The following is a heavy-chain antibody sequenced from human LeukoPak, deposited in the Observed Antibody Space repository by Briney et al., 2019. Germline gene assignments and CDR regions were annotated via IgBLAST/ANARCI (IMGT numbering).Heavy chain of an antibody. J-gene: IGHJ5*02. CDR3: ARVVSFGYDYVWGSYRFHQVWFDP. CDR1: GGSISSYY. D-gene: IGHD3-16*02. Sequence: SETLSLTCTVSGGSISSYYWSWIRQPPGKGLEWIGYIYYSGSTNYNPSLKSRVTISVDTSKNQFSLKLSSVTAADTAVYYCARVVSFGYDYVWGSYRFHQVWFDPWGQGTLVTVSS. CDR2: IYYSGST. V-gene: IGHV4-59*12.